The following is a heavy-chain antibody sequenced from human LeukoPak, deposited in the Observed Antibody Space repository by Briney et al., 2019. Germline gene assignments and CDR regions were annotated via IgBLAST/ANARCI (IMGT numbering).Heavy chain of an antibody. CDR3: TTENNGAVDY. CDR2: IKSKADGGTT. CDR1: KFTFSNAW. J-gene: IGHJ4*02. D-gene: IGHD4-17*01. V-gene: IGHV3-15*01. Sequence: GGSLRLSCAASKFTFSNAWMNWVRQAPGKGLQWVGCIKSKADGGTTDYAAPVKGRFTISRDDSKNTLYLQMSSLKTEDTAVYYCTTENNGAVDYWGQGTLVTLSS.